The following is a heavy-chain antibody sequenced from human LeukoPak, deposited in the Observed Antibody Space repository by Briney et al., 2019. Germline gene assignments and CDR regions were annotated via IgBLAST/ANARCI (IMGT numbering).Heavy chain of an antibody. D-gene: IGHD1-26*01. Sequence: SETLSLTCTVSGGSISSYYWSWIRQPPGKGLEWMGFISNTGRTNYSPSLKSQVTMLLDTSRNQFSLKLSSVTAADTAVYYCARRSEVSGSHSLEYYFDSWGQGTLVTVSS. CDR1: GGSISSYY. CDR2: ISNTGRT. J-gene: IGHJ4*02. CDR3: ARRSEVSGSHSLEYYFDS. V-gene: IGHV4-59*08.